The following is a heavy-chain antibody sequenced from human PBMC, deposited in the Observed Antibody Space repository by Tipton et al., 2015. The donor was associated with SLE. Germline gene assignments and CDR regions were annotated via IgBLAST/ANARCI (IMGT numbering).Heavy chain of an antibody. J-gene: IGHJ4*02. Sequence: SLRLSCEGSGYTFNRYWMHWVRQAPGKGLVWVSRINTDGSGKDYAESVKGRFTISRDNAKNSLYLQMNSLRAEDTAVYYCAPAGYSDTFDYWGQGTLVTVSS. CDR2: INTDGSGK. CDR1: GYTFNRYW. D-gene: IGHD6-13*01. V-gene: IGHV3-74*01. CDR3: APAGYSDTFDY.